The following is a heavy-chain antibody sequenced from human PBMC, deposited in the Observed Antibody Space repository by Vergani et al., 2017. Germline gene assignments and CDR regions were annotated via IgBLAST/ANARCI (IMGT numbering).Heavy chain of an antibody. D-gene: IGHD6-13*01. Sequence: QVQLVESGGGVVQPGGSLRLSCAASGFTFSSYGMHWVRQAPGKGLVWVAFIRYDGSNKYYADSVKGRFTISRYNSKNTLYLQMNSLRAEDTAVYYCRMGSAGTSLFDYWGQGTLVTVSS. CDR2: IRYDGSNK. CDR3: RMGSAGTSLFDY. J-gene: IGHJ4*02. V-gene: IGHV3-30*02. CDR1: GFTFSSYG.